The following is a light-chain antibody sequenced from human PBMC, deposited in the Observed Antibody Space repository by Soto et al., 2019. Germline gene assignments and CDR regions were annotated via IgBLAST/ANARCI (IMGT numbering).Light chain of an antibody. V-gene: IGLV2-14*01. CDR3: SSYTSSSTRV. Sequence: QSVLTQPDSVSGSPGQSSTISCTGHSSDVGGYNYVSWYQQHPGKAPKLMIYDVSNRPSGVSNRFSGSKSGNTASLSISGLQAEDEADYYCSSYTSSSTRVFGTGTKATVL. CDR2: DVS. CDR1: SSDVGGYNY. J-gene: IGLJ1*01.